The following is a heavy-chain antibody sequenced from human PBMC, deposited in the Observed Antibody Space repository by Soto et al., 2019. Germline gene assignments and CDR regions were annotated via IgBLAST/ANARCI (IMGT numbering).Heavy chain of an antibody. CDR3: ARVQPTGDPSKYYFDY. J-gene: IGHJ4*02. Sequence: QVQLVQSGAEVQKPGSSVKVSCKASGGTFSSYAISWVRQAPGQGLEWMGGIIPIFGTANYAQKFQGRVTITADKSTSTAYMELSSLRSEDTAVYYCARVQPTGDPSKYYFDYWGQGTLVTVSS. V-gene: IGHV1-69*06. D-gene: IGHD3-16*01. CDR1: GGTFSSYA. CDR2: IIPIFGTA.